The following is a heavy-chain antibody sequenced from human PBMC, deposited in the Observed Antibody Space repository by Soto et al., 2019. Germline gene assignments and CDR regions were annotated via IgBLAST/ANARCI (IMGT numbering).Heavy chain of an antibody. CDR3: AKEATLWFGELQGGIDY. V-gene: IGHV3-30*18. J-gene: IGHJ4*02. CDR2: ISYDGSNK. Sequence: QVQLVESGGGVVQPGRSLRLSCAASGFTFSSYGMHWVRQAPGKGLEWVAVISYDGSNKYYADSVKGRFTISRDNSKNSLYQQMNSLRAEDTAVYYCAKEATLWFGELQGGIDYWGQGTLVTVSS. D-gene: IGHD3-10*01. CDR1: GFTFSSYG.